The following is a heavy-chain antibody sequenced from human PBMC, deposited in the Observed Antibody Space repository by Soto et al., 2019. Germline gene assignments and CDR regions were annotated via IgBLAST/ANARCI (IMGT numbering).Heavy chain of an antibody. CDR1: GGSISSGGYS. CDR3: ARVPDR. J-gene: IGHJ5*02. Sequence: QLQLQESRSELVKPSQTLSLTCAVSGGSISSGGYSWSWIRQPPGKGLEWIGYIYHSGSTYYNPSLKSRVTISVDRSKNQFSLKLSSVTAAVTAVYYCARVPDRWGQGTLVTVSS. D-gene: IGHD2-2*01. CDR2: IYHSGST. V-gene: IGHV4-30-2*01.